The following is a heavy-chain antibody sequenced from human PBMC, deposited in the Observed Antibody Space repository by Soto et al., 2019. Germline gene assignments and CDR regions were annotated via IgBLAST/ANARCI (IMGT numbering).Heavy chain of an antibody. CDR1: GGTFSSYA. Sequence: SVKVSCKASGGTFSSYAISWVRQAPGQGLEWMGGIIPIFGTANYAQKFQGRVTITADESTSTAYMELSSLRSEDTAVYYCARYRGYYYDSSGYFGVWGQGTTVTVSS. V-gene: IGHV1-69*13. CDR2: IIPIFGTA. CDR3: ARYRGYYYDSSGYFGV. D-gene: IGHD3-22*01. J-gene: IGHJ6*02.